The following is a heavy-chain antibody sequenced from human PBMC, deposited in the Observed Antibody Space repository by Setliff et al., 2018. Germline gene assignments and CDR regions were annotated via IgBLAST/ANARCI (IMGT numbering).Heavy chain of an antibody. CDR3: ASAGYSGSWFPFDAFHI. D-gene: IGHD6-13*01. Sequence: GGSLRLSCAASGFTFSSYSMNWVRQAPGKGLEWVSSISSSSSYIYYADSVKGRFTISRDNAKNSLYLQMNSLRAEDTAVYYCASAGYSGSWFPFDAFHIWGQGTMVTVSS. J-gene: IGHJ3*02. CDR1: GFTFSSYS. V-gene: IGHV3-21*01. CDR2: ISSSSSYI.